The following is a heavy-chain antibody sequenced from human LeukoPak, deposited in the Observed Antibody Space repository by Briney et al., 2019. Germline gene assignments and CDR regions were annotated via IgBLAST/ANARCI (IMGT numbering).Heavy chain of an antibody. J-gene: IGHJ4*02. CDR3: AKDPLPFGDSSYFDY. V-gene: IGHV3-23*01. CDR2: ISGSGGST. CDR1: GFTFSSYG. Sequence: PGGSLRLSCAASGFTFSSYGMSWVRQAPGKGLEWVSAISGSGGSTYYADSVKGRFTISRDNSKNTLYLQMNSLRAEDTAVYYCAKDPLPFGDSSYFDYWGQGTLVTVSS. D-gene: IGHD4-17*01.